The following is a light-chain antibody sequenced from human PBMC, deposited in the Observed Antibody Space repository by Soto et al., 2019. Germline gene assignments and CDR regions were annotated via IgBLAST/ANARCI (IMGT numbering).Light chain of an antibody. V-gene: IGKV1-39*01. CDR2: GAS. Sequence: DIQMTQSPSSLSASVGDRVTITCRASQSVSKHLNWYQQKPGKAPNLLIYGASSLQSGVPSRFSGSGSGTDFTLTISSLEPEDSANYYCQQSYGTQYTVGQGTKLQIK. CDR1: QSVSKH. J-gene: IGKJ2*01. CDR3: QQSYGTQYT.